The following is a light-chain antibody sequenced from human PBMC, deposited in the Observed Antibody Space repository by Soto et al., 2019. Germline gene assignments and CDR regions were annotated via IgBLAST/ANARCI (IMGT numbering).Light chain of an antibody. CDR2: GVT. CDR1: GSDIGAYNF. V-gene: IGLV2-8*01. J-gene: IGLJ3*02. Sequence: QSALAQPPSASGSPGQAVTMSCTGSGSDIGAYNFVSWYQQHPGKAPKLMIFGVTERPSGVPDRFSGSKSGNTASLTVSGLQVDDEAVYYCYSYAGRNIWVFGGGTKVTVL. CDR3: YSYAGRNIWV.